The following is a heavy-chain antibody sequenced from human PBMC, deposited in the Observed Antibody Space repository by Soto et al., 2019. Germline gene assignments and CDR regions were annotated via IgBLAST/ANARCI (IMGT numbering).Heavy chain of an antibody. Sequence: QVQLVQSGAEVKKPGASVKVSCKASGYTFTSYGISWVRQAPGQGLEWMGWISAYNGNTNYAQKLQGRVTMTTDTTTSTAYMELRSLRSDDTAVYYCARWEGYCSGGSCYLDAFDIWGQGTMVTVSS. V-gene: IGHV1-18*01. CDR1: GYTFTSYG. D-gene: IGHD2-15*01. CDR2: ISAYNGNT. J-gene: IGHJ3*02. CDR3: ARWEGYCSGGSCYLDAFDI.